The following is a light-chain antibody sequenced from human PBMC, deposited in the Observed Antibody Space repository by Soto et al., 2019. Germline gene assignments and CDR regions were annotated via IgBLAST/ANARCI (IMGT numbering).Light chain of an antibody. V-gene: IGLV1-44*01. CDR3: AAWDDSLNVV. Sequence: QSVLTQPPSASGTPGQRVTIPCSGSSSNIGSNTVNWYQQLPGTAPKLLIYSNNQRPSGVPDRFSGSKSGTSASLAISGLQSEDEADYYCAAWDDSLNVVFGGGTKVTVL. CDR1: SSNIGSNT. J-gene: IGLJ2*01. CDR2: SNN.